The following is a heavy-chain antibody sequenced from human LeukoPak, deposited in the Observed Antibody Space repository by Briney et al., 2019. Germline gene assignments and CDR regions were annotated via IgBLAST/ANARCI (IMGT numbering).Heavy chain of an antibody. V-gene: IGHV3-23*01. J-gene: IGHJ6*02. CDR3: ARESGYNYGIDV. Sequence: GGSLRLSCTASGFTFSSYVMSWVRQAPGKGLERVSDISGRGSSTSYVDSVKGRFTISRDNSKNTLYLQMNSLRAEDTAVYYCARESGYNYGIDVWGQGTTVTVSS. CDR1: GFTFSSYV. CDR2: ISGRGSST. D-gene: IGHD3-22*01.